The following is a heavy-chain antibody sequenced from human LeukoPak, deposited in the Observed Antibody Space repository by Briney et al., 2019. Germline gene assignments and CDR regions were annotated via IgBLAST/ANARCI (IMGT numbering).Heavy chain of an antibody. CDR2: ISYDGSNK. Sequence: PGRSLRLSCAASGFTFSSYAMHWVPQAPGKGLEWVAVISYDGSNKYYADSVKGRFTISRDNSKNTLYLQMNSLRAEDTAVYYCARDAEWELPADYWGQGNLVTVSS. V-gene: IGHV3-30-3*01. J-gene: IGHJ4*02. D-gene: IGHD1-26*01. CDR1: GFTFSSYA. CDR3: ARDAEWELPADY.